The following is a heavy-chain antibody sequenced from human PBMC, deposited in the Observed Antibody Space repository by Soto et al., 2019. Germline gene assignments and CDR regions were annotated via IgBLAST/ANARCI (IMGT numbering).Heavy chain of an antibody. V-gene: IGHV4-31*11. CDR1: GDSIGTDGYY. J-gene: IGHJ5*02. Sequence: QVQLQESGPGLVKPSHTLSLTCAVSGDSIGTDGYYWSWIRQVPGKGLEWIGHMYYSGSTSYNPSLKSRVTISGDTPKTQFSLSLTSVTAADTAVYFCARGGVLRFLKWFPGGWLDPWGQGTLVSVSS. D-gene: IGHD3-3*01. CDR3: ARGGVLRFLKWFPGGWLDP. CDR2: MYYSGST.